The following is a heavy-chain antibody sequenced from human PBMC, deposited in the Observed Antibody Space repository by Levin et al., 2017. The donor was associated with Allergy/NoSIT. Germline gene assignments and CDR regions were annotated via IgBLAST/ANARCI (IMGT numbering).Heavy chain of an antibody. D-gene: IGHD1-1*01. J-gene: IGHJ3*02. Sequence: KGSGPTLVKPTQTLTLTCTFSGFSLSTSGVGVGWIRQPPGKALEWLALIYWDDDKRYSPSLKSRLTITKDTSKNQVVLTMTNMDPVDTATYYCAHRYNWNPWLRVPDAFDIWGQGTMVTVSS. V-gene: IGHV2-5*02. CDR1: GFSLSTSGVG. CDR3: AHRYNWNPWLRVPDAFDI. CDR2: IYWDDDK.